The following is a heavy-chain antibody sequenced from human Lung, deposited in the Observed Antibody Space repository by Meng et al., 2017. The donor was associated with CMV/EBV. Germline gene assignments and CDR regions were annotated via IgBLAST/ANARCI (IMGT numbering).Heavy chain of an antibody. CDR2: IIPMFGAT. CDR1: LCTFSSYT. CDR3: AREPEATYPEYDGYYFDY. J-gene: IGHJ4*02. V-gene: IGHV1-69*05. Sequence: SSVKVSXKASLCTFSSYTVNWVRQAAGQGLEWMGRIIPMFGATNYTQTVQGRVTITTDESTSTAYMELSSLRSENTAVYYCAREPEATYPEYDGYYFDYWGQGXLVTVSS. D-gene: IGHD3-16*01.